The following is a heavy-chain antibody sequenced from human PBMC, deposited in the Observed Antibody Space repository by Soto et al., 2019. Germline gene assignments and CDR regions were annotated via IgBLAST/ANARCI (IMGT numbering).Heavy chain of an antibody. CDR1: GFTFSSYG. V-gene: IGHV3-30*18. CDR3: AKEVWSGPMDV. Sequence: QVQLVESGGGVVQPGGSLRLSCAASGFTFSSYGMHWVRQAPGKGLEWVAVISYDGSNKYYADSVKGRFTISRDNSKNTRYLQMNSLRAEDTAVYYCAKEVWSGPMDVWGQGTTVTVSS. J-gene: IGHJ6*02. CDR2: ISYDGSNK. D-gene: IGHD3-3*01.